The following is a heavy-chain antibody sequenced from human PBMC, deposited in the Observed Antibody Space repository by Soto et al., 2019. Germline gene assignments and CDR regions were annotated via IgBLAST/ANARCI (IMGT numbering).Heavy chain of an antibody. Sequence: GSLRLSCAASGLTFSDCYMNWIRQAPGKGLEWVSYISSSGSSINYAGSVKGRFTISRDNAKNSLYLQMNSLRAEDTAMYYCAREGVQHGSGPYYYYGMGVWGQGTTVTVSS. CDR2: ISSSGSSI. V-gene: IGHV3-11*01. J-gene: IGHJ6*01. CDR3: AREGVQHGSGPYYYYGMGV. D-gene: IGHD3-10*01. CDR1: GLTFSDCY.